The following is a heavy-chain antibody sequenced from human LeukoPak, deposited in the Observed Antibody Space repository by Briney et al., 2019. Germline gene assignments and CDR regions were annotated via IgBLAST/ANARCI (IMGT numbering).Heavy chain of an antibody. V-gene: IGHV3-21*01. CDR3: ARDLSSYYDFWSGPGKTYYFDY. D-gene: IGHD3-3*01. Sequence: GGSLGLSCAASGFTFSSYSMNWVRQAPGKGLEWVSSISSSSSYIYYADSVKGRFTISRDNAKNSLYLQMNSLRAEDTAVYYCARDLSSYYDFWSGPGKTYYFDYWGQGTLVTVSS. CDR1: GFTFSSYS. J-gene: IGHJ4*02. CDR2: ISSSSSYI.